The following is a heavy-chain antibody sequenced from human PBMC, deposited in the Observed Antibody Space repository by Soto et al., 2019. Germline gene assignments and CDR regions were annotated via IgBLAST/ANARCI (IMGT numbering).Heavy chain of an antibody. V-gene: IGHV4-30-4*01. Sequence: QVQLQESGPLGKPSQTLSLTCTVSGGSISSVDYYWSWIRQPPGKGLEWIGYIYYSGSTYYNPSLKSRVTISVDTCKNQFSLKLSSVSAADTAVYYCARVGKSCSSSSCNSYYFGMDVWGQGTTVTVSS. CDR1: GGSISSVDYY. CDR3: ARVGKSCSSSSCNSYYFGMDV. J-gene: IGHJ6*02. D-gene: IGHD2-2*01. CDR2: IYYSGST.